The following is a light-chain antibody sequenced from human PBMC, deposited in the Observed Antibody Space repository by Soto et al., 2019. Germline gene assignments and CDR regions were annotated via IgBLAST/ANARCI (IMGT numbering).Light chain of an antibody. CDR1: QSVSTW. J-gene: IGKJ1*01. V-gene: IGKV1-5*03. CDR2: MAS. Sequence: DIQMTQSPSTLSASVGDRVTISCRASQSVSTWLAWYQQKPGKAPQVLISMASTLESGVPSRFSGSGSGTEFTLTISSLQPDDLATYYCQQYNSHSPWTFGQGTKVEIK. CDR3: QQYNSHSPWT.